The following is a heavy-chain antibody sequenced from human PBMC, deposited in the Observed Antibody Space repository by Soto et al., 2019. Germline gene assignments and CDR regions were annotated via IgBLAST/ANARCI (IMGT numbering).Heavy chain of an antibody. CDR3: AREMPSTAAAYFYYGLNV. CDR2: IVPVFPSV. J-gene: IGHJ6*02. Sequence: SVKVSCKASGGTFSSYAISWVRQAPGQGLEWMGTIVPVFPSVYYAPRFQGRLTITADGSTDTVYMMLTSLKSEDTAVYYCAREMPSTAAAYFYYGLNVWGQGTSVTVS. D-gene: IGHD6-13*01. CDR1: GGTFSSYA. V-gene: IGHV1-69*13.